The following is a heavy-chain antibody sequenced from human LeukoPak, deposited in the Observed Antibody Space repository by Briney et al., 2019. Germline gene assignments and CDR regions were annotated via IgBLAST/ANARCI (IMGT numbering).Heavy chain of an antibody. D-gene: IGHD5-18*01. CDR2: IKQDGSEK. Sequence: GGSLRLSCAASGFTFSSYWMSWLRQAPGKGLEWLANIKQDGSEKYYVHSVKGRFTISRDNAKNSLYLQMNSLRAEDTAVYYCAREGGYSYGLPFDYWGQGTLVTVSS. CDR3: AREGGYSYGLPFDY. V-gene: IGHV3-7*03. CDR1: GFTFSSYW. J-gene: IGHJ4*02.